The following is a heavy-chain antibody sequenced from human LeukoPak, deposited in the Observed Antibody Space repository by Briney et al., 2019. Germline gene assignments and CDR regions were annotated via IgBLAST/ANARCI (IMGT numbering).Heavy chain of an antibody. Sequence: SETLSLTCTVSGYSISSGYYWGWIRQPPGKGLEWIGSICHSGSTYYNPSLKSRVTISVDTSKNQFSLKLSSVTAADTAVYYCARVGGYSSGWFPWFDPWGQGTLVTVSS. CDR3: ARVGGYSSGWFPWFDP. CDR1: GYSISSGYY. CDR2: ICHSGST. V-gene: IGHV4-38-2*02. D-gene: IGHD6-19*01. J-gene: IGHJ5*02.